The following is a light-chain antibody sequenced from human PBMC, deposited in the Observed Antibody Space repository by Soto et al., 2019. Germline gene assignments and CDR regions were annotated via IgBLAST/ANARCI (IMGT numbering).Light chain of an antibody. Sequence: EIILTQSPDTLSWSAGERATLSCRASQTVSSNYLACCQQRPGKAPRLLIYGASTRAAGIPERFSGSGSGTDFTLTITRLEPEDSAVYFCQQYTGQPTTFGQGTRLEIK. J-gene: IGKJ5*01. CDR2: GAS. CDR3: QQYTGQPTT. CDR1: QTVSSNY. V-gene: IGKV3-20*01.